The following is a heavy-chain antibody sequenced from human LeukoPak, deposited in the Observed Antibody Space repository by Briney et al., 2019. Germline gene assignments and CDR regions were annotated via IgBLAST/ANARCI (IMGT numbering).Heavy chain of an antibody. CDR2: INPNSGGT. CDR3: ARGPDDILTAYYNFFFDL. J-gene: IGHJ2*01. Sequence: ASVKVSCKASGYTFTDYYMHWVRQAPGQGLEWMGWINPNSGGTHYAQRFQARVTMTRDTSISTAYMDLSRLTSDETAVYYCARGPDDILTAYYNFFFDLWGRGTLVTVSS. CDR1: GYTFTDYY. D-gene: IGHD3-9*01. V-gene: IGHV1-2*02.